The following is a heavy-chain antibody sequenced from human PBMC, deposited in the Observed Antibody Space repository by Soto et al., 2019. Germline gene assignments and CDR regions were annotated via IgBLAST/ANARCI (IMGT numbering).Heavy chain of an antibody. CDR1: GFTFSSYG. CDR3: AREGLAAREVYYIDY. Sequence: QVQLVESGGGVVQPGRSLRLSCAASGFTFSSYGMHWVRQAPGKGLELVAVIWYDGSNKYYADSVKGRFTISRDNSKNTRNRQMNSLVAEDTAVDYCAREGLAAREVYYIDYWGQGTLVTVSS. J-gene: IGHJ4*02. CDR2: IWYDGSNK. V-gene: IGHV3-33*01. D-gene: IGHD6-6*01.